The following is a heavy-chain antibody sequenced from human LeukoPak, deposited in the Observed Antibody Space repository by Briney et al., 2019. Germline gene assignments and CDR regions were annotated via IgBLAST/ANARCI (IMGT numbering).Heavy chain of an antibody. D-gene: IGHD3-22*01. V-gene: IGHV4-4*07. CDR2: IYPSGST. CDR3: ARSLNYYDSSGYEDY. CDR1: GSYLSSYY. J-gene: IGHJ4*02. Sequence: SETLSLTCSVSGSYLSSYYWSWIRQPAEKGLEWIGRIYPSGSTNYNPSLKSRVTMSIDTSKDQFSLELTSVTAADTAVYYCARSLNYYDSSGYEDYWGQGTLVTVSS.